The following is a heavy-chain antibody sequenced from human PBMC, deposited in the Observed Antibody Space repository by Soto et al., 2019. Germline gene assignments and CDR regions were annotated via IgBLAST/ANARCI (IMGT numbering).Heavy chain of an antibody. CDR1: GYTFTSYG. Sequence: QVQLVQSGPEVKKPGASVKVSCKTSGYTFTSYGISWVRQAPGQGLEWMGWISTYKGNTNYAQKFQGRVTMTTDTSTSTAYMELRSLRSDDTAVHYCATRSPAFDYWGQGTLVTVSS. J-gene: IGHJ4*02. CDR3: ATRSPAFDY. V-gene: IGHV1-18*01. CDR2: ISTYKGNT.